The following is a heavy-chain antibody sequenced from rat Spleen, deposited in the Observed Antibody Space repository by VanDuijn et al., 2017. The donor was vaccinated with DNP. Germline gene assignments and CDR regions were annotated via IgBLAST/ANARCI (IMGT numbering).Heavy chain of an antibody. CDR3: AKGPNYGGYSDYFDY. CDR1: GFSITRSY. D-gene: IGHD1-11*01. CDR2: ISYSGST. V-gene: IGHV3-1*01. J-gene: IGHJ2*01. Sequence: EVQLQESGPGLVKPSQSLSLTCSVTGFSITRSYRWNWIRKFPGNKMEWMGYISYSGSTGYNPFLKSRISITRDTSKNQFFLQLNSVTTEDTAIYHCAKGPNYGGYSDYFDYWGQGVMVTVSS.